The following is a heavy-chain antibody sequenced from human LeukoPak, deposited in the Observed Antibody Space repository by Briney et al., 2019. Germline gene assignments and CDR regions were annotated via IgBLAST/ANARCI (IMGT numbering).Heavy chain of an antibody. CDR2: ISNSGSNT. CDR3: ARDTHDYYDLSGHYCPDY. V-gene: IGHV3-48*04. Sequence: PGRSLRLFCAASGFPFNTYGIHWVRQAPGKGLQWVSYISNSGSNTNYADSVKGRFTISRDNAKNSLYLQMNSLRAEDTALYYCARDTHDYYDLSGHYCPDYWGQGTLVSVSS. D-gene: IGHD3-22*01. CDR1: GFPFNTYG. J-gene: IGHJ4*02.